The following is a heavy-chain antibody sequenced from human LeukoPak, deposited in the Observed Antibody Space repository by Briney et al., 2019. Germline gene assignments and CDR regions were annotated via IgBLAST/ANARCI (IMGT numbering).Heavy chain of an antibody. J-gene: IGHJ6*02. CDR1: GFTVSSNY. V-gene: IGHV3-53*01. CDR2: IYSGGST. D-gene: IGHD2-2*02. Sequence: PGGSLRLSCAASGFTVSSNYMSWVRQAPGKGLEWVSVIYSGGSTYYAASVKGRFTISRDNSKNTLYLQMNSLRAEDTAVYYCARDRFPYCSSTSCYIYYGMDVWGQGTTVTVSS. CDR3: ARDRFPYCSSTSCYIYYGMDV.